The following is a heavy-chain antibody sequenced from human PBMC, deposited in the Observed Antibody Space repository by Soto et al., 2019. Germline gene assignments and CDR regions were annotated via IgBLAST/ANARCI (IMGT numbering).Heavy chain of an antibody. J-gene: IGHJ6*02. CDR1: GFTFSSYS. CDR3: ARDLPCSGGSCDNYYYYGMDV. D-gene: IGHD2-15*01. Sequence: GGSLRLSCAASGFTFSSYSMNWVRQAPGKGLEWVSYISSSSSTIYYADSVKGRFTISSDNAKNSLYLQMNSLRDEDTAVYYCARDLPCSGGSCDNYYYYGMDVWGQGTTVTVSS. CDR2: ISSSSSTI. V-gene: IGHV3-48*02.